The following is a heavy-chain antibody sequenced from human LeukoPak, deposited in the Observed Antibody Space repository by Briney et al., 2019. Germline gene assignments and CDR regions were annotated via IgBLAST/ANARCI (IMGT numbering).Heavy chain of an antibody. J-gene: IGHJ4*02. D-gene: IGHD3-10*01. Sequence: GGSLRLSCAASGFTFSSYGTHWVRQAPGKGLEWVAVISYDGSNKYYADSVKGRFTISRDNSKNTLYLQMNSLRAEDTAVYYCAKDSEWFGELSSPLGYWGQGTLVTVSS. V-gene: IGHV3-30*18. CDR3: AKDSEWFGELSSPLGY. CDR2: ISYDGSNK. CDR1: GFTFSSYG.